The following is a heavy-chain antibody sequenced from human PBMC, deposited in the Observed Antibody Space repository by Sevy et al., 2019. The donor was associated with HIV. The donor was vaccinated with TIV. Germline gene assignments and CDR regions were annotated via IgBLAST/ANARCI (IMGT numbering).Heavy chain of an antibody. Sequence: GGSLRLSCAASGFTFSSYAMHWVRQAPGKGLEWVAVISYDGSNKYYADSVKGRFTISRDNSKNTLYLQMNSLRAEDKAVYYCARGRIAAAEYYFDYWGQGTLVTVSS. CDR3: ARGRIAAAEYYFDY. V-gene: IGHV3-30-3*01. J-gene: IGHJ4*02. D-gene: IGHD6-13*01. CDR1: GFTFSSYA. CDR2: ISYDGSNK.